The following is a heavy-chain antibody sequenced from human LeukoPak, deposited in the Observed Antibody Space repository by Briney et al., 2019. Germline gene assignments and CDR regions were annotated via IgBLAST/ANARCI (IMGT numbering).Heavy chain of an antibody. J-gene: IGHJ4*02. CDR3: ARGAKWGDSSWYGSTIHQNDY. D-gene: IGHD6-13*01. CDR2: MNPNSGNT. Sequence: ASVKVSCKASGYTFTSYDINWVRQATGQGLEWMGWMNPNSGNTGYAQKFQGRVTMTRNTSISTAYMELSSLRSEDTAVYYCARGAKWGDSSWYGSTIHQNDYWGQGTLVTVSS. CDR1: GYTFTSYD. V-gene: IGHV1-8*01.